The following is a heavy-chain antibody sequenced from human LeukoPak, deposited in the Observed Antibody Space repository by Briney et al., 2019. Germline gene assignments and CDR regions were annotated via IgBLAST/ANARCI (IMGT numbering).Heavy chain of an antibody. Sequence: SETPSLTCAVYGGSFSGYYWSWIRQPPGKGLEWIGEINHSGSTNYNPSLKSRVTISVDTSKNQFSLKLSSVTAADTAVYYCARHRFFRVAAAGTEFGYWGQGTLVTVSS. V-gene: IGHV4-34*01. CDR3: ARHRFFRVAAAGTEFGY. D-gene: IGHD6-13*01. CDR1: GGSFSGYY. J-gene: IGHJ4*02. CDR2: INHSGST.